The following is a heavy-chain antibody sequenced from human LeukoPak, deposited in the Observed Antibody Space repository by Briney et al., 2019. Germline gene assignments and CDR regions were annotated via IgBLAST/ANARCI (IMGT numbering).Heavy chain of an antibody. CDR3: AKDPTHYRVWDYYETIGLSY. CDR2: IFPSGGEI. D-gene: IGHD3-22*01. Sequence: GGSLRLSCAASGFTFSIFAMIWVRQPPGKGLEWVSSIFPSGGEIHYADSVRGRFTISRDNSKSTLSLQMNSLRAEHTAVYYCAKDPTHYRVWDYYETIGLSYWGQGTLVTVSS. V-gene: IGHV3-23*01. CDR1: GFTFSIFA. J-gene: IGHJ4*02.